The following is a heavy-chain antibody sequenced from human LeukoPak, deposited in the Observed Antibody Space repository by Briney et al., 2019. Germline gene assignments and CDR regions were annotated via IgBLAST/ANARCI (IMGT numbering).Heavy chain of an antibody. CDR1: GFTFSNYW. CDR2: IKQDGSEK. Sequence: GGSLRLSCAASGFTFSNYWMSWVRQAPGKGLEWVANIKQDGSEKYYVDSVKGRFTISRDNAKNSLYLQMNSLRAEDTAVYYCARDRSIVVMPSSWFDPWGQGTLVTVSS. D-gene: IGHD2-15*01. J-gene: IGHJ5*02. CDR3: ARDRSIVVMPSSWFDP. V-gene: IGHV3-7*01.